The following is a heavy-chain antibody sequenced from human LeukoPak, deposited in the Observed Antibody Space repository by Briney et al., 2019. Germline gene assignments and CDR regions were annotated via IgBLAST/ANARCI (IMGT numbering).Heavy chain of an antibody. CDR2: IYTSGST. V-gene: IGHV4-4*07. D-gene: IGHD5-18*01. CDR3: ARHTTMAHFDY. CDR1: GGSISSYY. Sequence: SETLSLTCTVSGGSISSYYWSWIRQPAGKGLEWIGRIYTSGSTNYNPSLKSRVTISVDTSKGQFSLKLISVTAADTAFYYCARHTTMAHFDYWGQGTLVTVSS. J-gene: IGHJ4*02.